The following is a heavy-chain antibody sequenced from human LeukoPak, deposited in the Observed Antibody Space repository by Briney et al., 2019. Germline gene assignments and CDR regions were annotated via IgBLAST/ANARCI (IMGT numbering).Heavy chain of an antibody. V-gene: IGHV3-23*01. CDR1: GFTFSSYG. Sequence: GGTLRLSCAASGFTFSSYGMSWVRQAPGKGLEWVSGFSGGGSNTNYADSVKGRFTISRDYSKNTLDLQMSSLRAEDTAVYYCAKDQPDCSGGSCYPGDAFDIWGQGTMVTVSS. D-gene: IGHD2-15*01. CDR2: FSGGGSNT. J-gene: IGHJ3*02. CDR3: AKDQPDCSGGSCYPGDAFDI.